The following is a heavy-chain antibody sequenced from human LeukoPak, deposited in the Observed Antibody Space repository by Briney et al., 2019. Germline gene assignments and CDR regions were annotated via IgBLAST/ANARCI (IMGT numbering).Heavy chain of an antibody. V-gene: IGHV1-2*02. CDR3: ARVDRERSSFDY. CDR1: GYTFTGYY. Sequence: ASVKVSCKASGYTFTGYYMHWVRQAPGQGLEWMGWINPNSGGTNYAQKFQGRVTMIRDTSISTAYMELSRLRSDDTAVYYCARVDRERSSFDYWGQGTLVTVSS. J-gene: IGHJ4*02. D-gene: IGHD6-6*01. CDR2: INPNSGGT.